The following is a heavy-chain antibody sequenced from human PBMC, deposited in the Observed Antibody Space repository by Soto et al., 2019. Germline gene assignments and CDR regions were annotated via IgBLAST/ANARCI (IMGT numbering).Heavy chain of an antibody. J-gene: IGHJ6*02. Sequence: PSETLSLTCTVSGGSISSGGYYWSWIRQHPGKGLEWIGYIYYSGSTYYNPSLKSRVTISVDTSKNQFSLKLSSVTAADTAVYYCARAGDSYGPRYYGMDVWGQGTTVTVSS. CDR1: GGSISSGGYY. D-gene: IGHD5-18*01. CDR2: IYYSGST. V-gene: IGHV4-31*03. CDR3: ARAGDSYGPRYYGMDV.